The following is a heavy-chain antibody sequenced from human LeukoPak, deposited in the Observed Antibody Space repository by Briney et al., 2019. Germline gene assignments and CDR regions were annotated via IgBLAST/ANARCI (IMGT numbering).Heavy chain of an antibody. CDR3: ARDLGGYSYYYMDV. CDR2: IYTSGGT. D-gene: IGHD3-16*01. Sequence: SETLSLTCTVSGGSINSYYWGWIRQPAGKGLEWIGRIYTSGGTNYNPSLKSRVTISVDKSRKQFSLQLSSVTAADTAVYYCARDLGGYSYYYMDVWGKGTTVTVSS. J-gene: IGHJ6*03. V-gene: IGHV4-4*07. CDR1: GGSINSYY.